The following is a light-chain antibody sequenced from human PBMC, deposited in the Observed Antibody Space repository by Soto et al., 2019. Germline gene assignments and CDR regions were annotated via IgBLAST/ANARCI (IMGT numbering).Light chain of an antibody. V-gene: IGKV1-39*01. CDR2: AAS. CDR1: QSISSY. Sequence: DIQMTQSPSSLSASVGDRVTITCRASQSISSYLNWYQQKPGKAPKLLINAASSLQSGVPSRFSGSGSGTDFTLTISSLQPEDSATYYCQQSYSTPVAFGQGTTVEIK. J-gene: IGKJ1*01. CDR3: QQSYSTPVA.